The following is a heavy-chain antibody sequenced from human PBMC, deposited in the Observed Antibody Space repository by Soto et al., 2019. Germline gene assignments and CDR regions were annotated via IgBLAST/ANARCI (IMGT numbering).Heavy chain of an antibody. CDR1: GGSISSGGYY. D-gene: IGHD3-22*01. V-gene: IGHV4-31*03. CDR3: ARDRDYDSSGNDAFDI. J-gene: IGHJ3*02. CDR2: IYYSGST. Sequence: QVQLQESGPGLVKPSQTLSLTCTVSGGSISSGGYYWSWIRQHPGKGLEWIGYIYYSGSTYYNPSLKRRVTISVDTSKNQFSLKLSSVTAADTAVYYCARDRDYDSSGNDAFDIWGQGTMVTVSS.